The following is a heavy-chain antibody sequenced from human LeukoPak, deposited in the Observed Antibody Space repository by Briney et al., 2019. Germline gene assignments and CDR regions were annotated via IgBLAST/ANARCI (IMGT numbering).Heavy chain of an antibody. Sequence: GGSLRLSCAASGLTFNSAWMNWVRQAPGKGLEWISFISAAGTTDYADSMKGRFTISRDNSKNTLYLQIDSLRAEDTAVYYCATSSGPSYSFDYWGQGTLVTVSS. D-gene: IGHD1-26*01. V-gene: IGHV3-53*01. J-gene: IGHJ4*02. CDR1: GLTFNSAW. CDR2: ISAAGTT. CDR3: ATSSGPSYSFDY.